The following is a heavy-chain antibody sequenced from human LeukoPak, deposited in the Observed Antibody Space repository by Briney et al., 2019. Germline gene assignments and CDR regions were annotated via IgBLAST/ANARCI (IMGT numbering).Heavy chain of an antibody. J-gene: IGHJ4*02. Sequence: GGSLRLSCAASGFTFSSYSMNWVRQAPGKGLEWVSVIYSGGSTYYADSVKGRFTISRDNSKNTLYLQMNSLRAEDTAVYYCAKGGEKYYYDSSGYFYWGQGTLVTVSS. D-gene: IGHD3-22*01. CDR2: IYSGGST. CDR1: GFTFSSYS. V-gene: IGHV3-23*03. CDR3: AKGGEKYYYDSSGYFY.